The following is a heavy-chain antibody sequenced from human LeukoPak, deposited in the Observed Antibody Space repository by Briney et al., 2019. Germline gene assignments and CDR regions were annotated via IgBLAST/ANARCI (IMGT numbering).Heavy chain of an antibody. CDR2: INTNTGNP. V-gene: IGHV7-4-1*02. Sequence: ASVKVSCKASGYTFTNFGINWVRQAPGQGLEWVGWINTNTGNPSYVQGFAGRFVFSLDTSVNTAYLQINSLKAEDTAVYYCARDPLLRVFDIWGQGTMVTVSS. J-gene: IGHJ3*02. D-gene: IGHD1-26*01. CDR1: GYTFTNFG. CDR3: ARDPLLRVFDI.